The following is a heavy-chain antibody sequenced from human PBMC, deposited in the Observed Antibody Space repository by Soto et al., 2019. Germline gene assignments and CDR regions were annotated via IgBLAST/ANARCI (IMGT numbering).Heavy chain of an antibody. CDR2: IIPILNSV. CDR3: ARAMAPDHSDY. J-gene: IGHJ4*02. CDR1: GGTFSTYT. V-gene: IGHV1-69*08. Sequence: ASVKVSCKASGGTFSTYTISWVRQAPGQGLEWMGRIIPILNSVNYAQKFQGRVTITADKSTSTAYMELSSLRSDDTAVYYCARAMAPDHSDYWGQGTRVTVSS.